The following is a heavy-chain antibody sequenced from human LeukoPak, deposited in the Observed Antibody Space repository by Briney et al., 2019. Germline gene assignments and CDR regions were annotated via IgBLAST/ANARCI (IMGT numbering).Heavy chain of an antibody. Sequence: GGSLRLSCAASGFTFSSYEMNWVRQAPGQGLEWVSYISSSGSTIYYADSVKGRFTISRDNAKNSLYLQMNSLRAEDTAVYYCARNPDYDFWSGYYTGPDYWGQGTLVTVSS. J-gene: IGHJ4*02. CDR1: GFTFSSYE. CDR3: ARNPDYDFWSGYYTGPDY. D-gene: IGHD3-3*01. V-gene: IGHV3-48*03. CDR2: ISSSGSTI.